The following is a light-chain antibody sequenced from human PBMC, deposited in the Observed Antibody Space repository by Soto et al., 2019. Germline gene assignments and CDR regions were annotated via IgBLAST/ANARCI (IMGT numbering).Light chain of an antibody. CDR3: QQRSNGFT. CDR2: DAS. J-gene: IGKJ3*01. Sequence: EIVLTHSPATLSLSPGERATLSCRASQSVSSYLAWYQQKPGQAPRLLIYDASNRATGIPARFSGSGSGTDFTLTIGSLEPEDFAVYYCQQRSNGFTFGPGTKVDIK. V-gene: IGKV3-11*01. CDR1: QSVSSY.